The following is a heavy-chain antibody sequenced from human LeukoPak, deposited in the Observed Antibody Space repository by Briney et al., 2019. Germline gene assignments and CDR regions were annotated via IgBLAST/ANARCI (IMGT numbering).Heavy chain of an antibody. J-gene: IGHJ4*02. V-gene: IGHV4-59*01. D-gene: IGHD6-13*01. Sequence: SETLSLTCTVSGGSISNYYWGWIRQPPGKGLEWIGYIYYSGSTNYNPSLKSRVTISEDTSNNQLSLKLSSVTAADTAVYYCARLMGGYSSSWYSVDYWGQGTLVTVSS. CDR2: IYYSGST. CDR1: GGSISNYY. CDR3: ARLMGGYSSSWYSVDY.